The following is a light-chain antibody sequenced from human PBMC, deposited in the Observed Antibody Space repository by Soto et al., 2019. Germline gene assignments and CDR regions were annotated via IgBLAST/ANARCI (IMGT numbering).Light chain of an antibody. CDR2: EVS. CDR3: SSYAGSNNFV. Sequence: QSVLTQPPSASGSPGQSVTISCTGTSSDVGDNHVSWYQQHLGKAPKLIIYEVSQRPSGVPDRFSGSKSGNTASLTVSGLQAEDEADYYCSSYAGSNNFVFGNGTKVTVL. J-gene: IGLJ1*01. CDR1: SSDVGDNH. V-gene: IGLV2-8*01.